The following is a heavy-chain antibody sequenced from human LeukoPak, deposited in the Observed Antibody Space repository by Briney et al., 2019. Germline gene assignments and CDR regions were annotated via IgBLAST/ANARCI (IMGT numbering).Heavy chain of an antibody. V-gene: IGHV3-49*03. CDR1: GITFGGYT. CDR3: TVPSNLCGGDCYSWLAPRY. J-gene: IGHJ4*02. CDR2: IRSKDYGGTT. Sequence: PGGSLRLSCTVSGITFGGYTMSWFRQAPGMGLEWVGFIRSKDYGGTTEYAASVKGRITISRDDSKSMAYLQMDSLKTEDTAVYYCTVPSNLCGGDCYSWLAPRYWGQGTLVTVSS. D-gene: IGHD2-21*02.